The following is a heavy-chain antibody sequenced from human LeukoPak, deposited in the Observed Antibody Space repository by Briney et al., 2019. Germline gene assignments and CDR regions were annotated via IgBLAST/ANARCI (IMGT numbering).Heavy chain of an antibody. CDR2: IYTSGST. D-gene: IGHD4/OR15-4a*01. CDR3: ARDYGGWRFDY. J-gene: IGHJ4*02. V-gene: IGHV4-4*07. Sequence: SETLSLSCTVSGASISSYYWSWIRQPAGKGLEWIGRIYTSGSTNYNPSLKSRVTLSVDTSKNQFSLKLRSVTAADTAVYYCARDYGGWRFDYWGQGTLVTVSS. CDR1: GASISSYY.